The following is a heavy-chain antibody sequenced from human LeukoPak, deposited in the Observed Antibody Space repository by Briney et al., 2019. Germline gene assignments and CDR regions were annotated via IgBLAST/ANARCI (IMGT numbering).Heavy chain of an antibody. CDR2: IYTSGST. CDR1: GGSISSGSYY. CDR3: ARVSHIGLRGELSPMDV. D-gene: IGHD1-26*01. V-gene: IGHV4-61*02. Sequence: PSETLSLTCTVSGGSISSGSYYWSWIRQPAGKGLEWIGRIYTSGSTNYNPSLKSRVTISVDTSKNQFSLKLSSVTAADTAVYYCARVSHIGLRGELSPMDVWGKGATVTVSS. J-gene: IGHJ6*03.